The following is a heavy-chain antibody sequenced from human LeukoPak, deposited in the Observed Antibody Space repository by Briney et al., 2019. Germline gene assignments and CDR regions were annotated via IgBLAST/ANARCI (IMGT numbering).Heavy chain of an antibody. CDR3: ARETKLGYFDH. D-gene: IGHD6-13*01. V-gene: IGHV3-21*01. CDR1: GFTFSSYS. J-gene: IGHJ4*02. Sequence: GGSLRLSCAASGFTFSSYSMNWVRQAPGKGLEWVSSISSSSSYIYYADSVKGRFTISRDNAKNSLYLQMNSLRAEDTVVYYCARETKLGYFDHWGQGTLVTVSS. CDR2: ISSSSSYI.